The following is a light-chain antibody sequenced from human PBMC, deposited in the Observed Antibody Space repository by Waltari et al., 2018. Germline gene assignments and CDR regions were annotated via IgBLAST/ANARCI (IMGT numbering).Light chain of an antibody. CDR3: QQYNSYRS. Sequence: DIQMTQSPSTLSASVGDRVTITCRASQSISRRLAWYQQKPGRAPKLLFYYAATLESGVPSRFSGSGSGTEFALTISSLQPDDFATYYCQQYNSYRSFGQGTKVEIK. J-gene: IGKJ1*01. CDR2: YAA. V-gene: IGKV1-5*03. CDR1: QSISRR.